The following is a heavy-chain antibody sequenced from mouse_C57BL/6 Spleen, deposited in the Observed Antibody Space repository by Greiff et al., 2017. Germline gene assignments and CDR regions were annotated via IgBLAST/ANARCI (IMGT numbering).Heavy chain of an antibody. J-gene: IGHJ2*01. CDR3: ARPGDGNYFDY. CDR1: GYTFTSYW. Sequence: QVQLQQPGAELVRPGTSVKLSCKASGYTFTSYWMHWVKQRPGQGLEWIGVIDPSDSYTNYNQKFKGKATLTVDTSSSTAYMQLSSLTSDDSAVYYCARPGDGNYFDYWGQGTTLTVSS. D-gene: IGHD2-3*01. V-gene: IGHV1-59*01. CDR2: IDPSDSYT.